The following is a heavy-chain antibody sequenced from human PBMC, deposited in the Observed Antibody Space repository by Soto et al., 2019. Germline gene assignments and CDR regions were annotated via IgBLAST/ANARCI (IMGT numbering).Heavy chain of an antibody. CDR1: GGSFSGYY. CDR3: ARGTPGDY. D-gene: IGHD2-15*01. V-gene: IGHV4-34*01. J-gene: IGHJ4*02. Sequence: QVQLQQWGAGLLKPSETLSLTCAVYGGSFSGYYWSWIRQPPGKGLEWIGEINHSGSTNYNPSLKSRVTISVDTSKNQFSLKLSSVTAAGTAVDYCARGTPGDYWGQGTLVTVSS. CDR2: INHSGST.